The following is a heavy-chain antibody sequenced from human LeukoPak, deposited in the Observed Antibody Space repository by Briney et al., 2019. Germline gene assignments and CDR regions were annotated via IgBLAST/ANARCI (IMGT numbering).Heavy chain of an antibody. J-gene: IGHJ6*03. Sequence: SETLSLTCTVSGGSISSSSYYWGWIRQPPGKGLEWIGSIYYSGSTYYNPSLKSRVTISVDTSKNQFSLKLSSVTAADTAVYYCARSYYDFWSGYGYYYYYMDVWGKGTTVTVSS. CDR2: IYYSGST. CDR3: ARSYYDFWSGYGYYYYYMDV. CDR1: GGSISSSSYY. D-gene: IGHD3-3*01. V-gene: IGHV4-39*07.